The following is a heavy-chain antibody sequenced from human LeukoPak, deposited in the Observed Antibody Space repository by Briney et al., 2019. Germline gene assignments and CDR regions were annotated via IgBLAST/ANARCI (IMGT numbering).Heavy chain of an antibody. Sequence: GGSLRLSCAASGFTFSSYAMSWVRQAPGKGLEWVSAISGSGGSPYYADSVKGRFTISRDNSKNTLYLRMNSLRAEDTAVYYCAKDSKKGEWLLLFDYWGQGTLVTVSS. D-gene: IGHD3-22*01. V-gene: IGHV3-23*01. J-gene: IGHJ4*02. CDR3: AKDSKKGEWLLLFDY. CDR2: ISGSGGSP. CDR1: GFTFSSYA.